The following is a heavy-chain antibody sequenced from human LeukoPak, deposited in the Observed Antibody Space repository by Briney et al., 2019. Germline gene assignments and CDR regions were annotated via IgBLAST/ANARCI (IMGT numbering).Heavy chain of an antibody. Sequence: GGSLRLSCAASGFTFSSYSMNWVRQAPGKGLEWVSSISSSSSYIYYADSVKGRFTISRDNAKNSLYLQMNSLIAEDTAVYYCARDPWYYYDSSGLNWFDPWGQGTLVTVSS. J-gene: IGHJ5*02. V-gene: IGHV3-21*01. CDR1: GFTFSSYS. D-gene: IGHD3-22*01. CDR2: ISSSSSYI. CDR3: ARDPWYYYDSSGLNWFDP.